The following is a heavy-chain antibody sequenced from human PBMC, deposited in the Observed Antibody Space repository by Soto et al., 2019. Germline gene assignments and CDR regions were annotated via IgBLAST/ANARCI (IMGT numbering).Heavy chain of an antibody. CDR3: ARDNLDYDSSGYNSPRFDY. V-gene: IGHV1-69*13. J-gene: IGHJ4*02. CDR2: IIPIFGTA. Sequence: GASVKVSCKASGGTFSSYAISWVRQAPGQGLEWMGGIIPIFGTANYAQKFQGRVTITADESTSTAYMELSSLRSEDTAVYYCARDNLDYDSSGYNSPRFDYWGQGTLVTVSS. D-gene: IGHD3-22*01. CDR1: GGTFSSYA.